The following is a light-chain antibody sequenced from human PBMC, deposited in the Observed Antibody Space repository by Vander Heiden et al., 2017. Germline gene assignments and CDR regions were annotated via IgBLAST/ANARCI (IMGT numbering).Light chain of an antibody. V-gene: IGLV1-40*01. CDR1: SSNIGAGYD. CDR2: GNS. Sequence: QSVLPHPPPVSGAPGQSVTISCTGSSSNIGAGYDVHWYQQLPGTAPKLLIYGNSNRPSGVPDRFSGSKSGTSASPAITGLQAEDEADYYCQSYDSSLSGSVVFGGGTKLTVL. J-gene: IGLJ2*01. CDR3: QSYDSSLSGSVV.